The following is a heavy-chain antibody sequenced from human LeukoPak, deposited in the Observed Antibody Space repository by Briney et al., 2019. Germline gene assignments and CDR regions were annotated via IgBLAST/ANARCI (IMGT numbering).Heavy chain of an antibody. CDR3: SREFPFCGADCFSGVFDI. J-gene: IGHJ3*02. CDR1: GYTFSSYG. V-gene: IGHV1-18*01. D-gene: IGHD2-21*02. Sequence: ASVKVSCKASGYTFSSYGINWVRQAPGQGLEWMGWISVINNANTRYAQNFQGRLTMTTDTSTTTAYMELRSLRSDDTAVYYCSREFPFCGADCFSGVFDICGQGTMVTVS. CDR2: ISVINNANT.